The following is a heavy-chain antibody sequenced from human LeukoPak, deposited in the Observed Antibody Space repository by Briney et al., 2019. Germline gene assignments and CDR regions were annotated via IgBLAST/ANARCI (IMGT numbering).Heavy chain of an antibody. Sequence: SETLSLTCTVSGGSISSYYWSWIRQPPGKGLEWIGCIYYSGSTNYNPSLKSRVTISVDTSKNQFSLKLSSVTAADTAVYYCARKPYYYGSGSGFYYGMDVWGKGTTVTVSS. CDR2: IYYSGST. CDR3: ARKPYYYGSGSGFYYGMDV. J-gene: IGHJ6*04. CDR1: GGSISSYY. V-gene: IGHV4-59*01. D-gene: IGHD3-10*01.